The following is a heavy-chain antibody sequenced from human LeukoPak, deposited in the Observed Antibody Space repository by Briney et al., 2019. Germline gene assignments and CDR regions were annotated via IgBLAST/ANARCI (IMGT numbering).Heavy chain of an antibody. CDR1: GGSISSGSYY. Sequence: SETLSLTCTVSGGSISSGSYYWSWIRQPAGKGLEWIGRIYTSGSTNYNPSLKSRVTISVDTSKNQFSLKLTSVTAADTSVYYCARQTGSGLFILPGGQGTLVTVSS. J-gene: IGHJ4*02. CDR3: ARQTGSGLFILP. V-gene: IGHV4-61*02. CDR2: IYTSGST. D-gene: IGHD3/OR15-3a*01.